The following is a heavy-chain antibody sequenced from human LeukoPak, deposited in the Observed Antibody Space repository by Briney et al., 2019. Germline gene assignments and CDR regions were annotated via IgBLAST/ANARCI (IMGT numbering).Heavy chain of an antibody. CDR3: ARVINRGYGSGLDY. V-gene: IGHV3-53*01. J-gene: IGHJ4*02. CDR2: IYNGGTT. Sequence: GGSLRLSCAASGFTVSSNYMSWVRQAPGKGPEWVSVIYNGGTTYYADSVKGRSTTSRHNSENTLNLQMNSLRAEDTAVYYCARVINRGYGSGLDYWGQGALVTVSS. CDR1: GFTVSSNY. D-gene: IGHD3-10*01.